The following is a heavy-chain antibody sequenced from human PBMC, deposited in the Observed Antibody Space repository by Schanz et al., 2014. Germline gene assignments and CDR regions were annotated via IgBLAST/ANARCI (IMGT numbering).Heavy chain of an antibody. CDR3: ARDQPHRGVTGYYNDV. Sequence: EVQLLESGGDLVQPGGSLRLSCAASGFTFFTYNMNWVRQAPGRGLEWISYIGSSSTTMYYADSVKGRFTISRDNAKNSLYLQMNSLRDEDTAVYYCARDQPHRGVTGYYNDVWGQGTSVTVSS. CDR2: IGSSSTTM. CDR1: GFTFFTYN. D-gene: IGHD3-9*01. J-gene: IGHJ6*02. V-gene: IGHV3-48*02.